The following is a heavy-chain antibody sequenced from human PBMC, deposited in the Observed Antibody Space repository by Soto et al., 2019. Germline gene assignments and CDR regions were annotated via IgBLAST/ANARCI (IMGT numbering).Heavy chain of an antibody. CDR3: AKDIGYYDSSGSIRGIFDY. CDR1: GFTFDYYG. V-gene: IGHV3-9*01. D-gene: IGHD3-22*01. Sequence: GGSLRLSCAASGFTFDYYGMHWVRQAPGKGLEWVSGISWNSGSISYADSVKGRFTISRDNAKNSLYLQMNSLRAEDTALYYCAKDIGYYDSSGSIRGIFDYWGQGTLVTVSS. CDR2: ISWNSGSI. J-gene: IGHJ4*02.